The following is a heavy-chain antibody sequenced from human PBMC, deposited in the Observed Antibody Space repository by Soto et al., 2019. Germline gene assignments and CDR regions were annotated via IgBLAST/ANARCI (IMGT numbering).Heavy chain of an antibody. D-gene: IGHD3-22*01. V-gene: IGHV1-2*04. J-gene: IGHJ6*02. Sequence: GASVKVSCKASGYTFPGYYMHWVRQAPGQGLEWMGWINPNSGGTNYAQKFQGWVTMTRDTSISTAYMELSRLRSDDTAVYYCARGRDSSGYYYRSYYYYGMDVWGQGTTVTVSS. CDR2: INPNSGGT. CDR3: ARGRDSSGYYYRSYYYYGMDV. CDR1: GYTFPGYY.